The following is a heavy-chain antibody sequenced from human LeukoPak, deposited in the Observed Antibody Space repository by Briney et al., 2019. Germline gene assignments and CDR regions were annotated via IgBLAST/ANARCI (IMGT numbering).Heavy chain of an antibody. CDR3: ARIGRTTVTAGGTIYYYYYMDV. CDR2: IDWDDDK. Sequence: SGPALVKPTQTLTLTCTFSGFSLSPSGMCVSWIRQPPGKDLEWLTRIDWDDDKYYSTSLKTRLTISKDTSKYQVVLTMTNMDPVDTATYYCARIGRTTVTAGGTIYYYYYMDVWGKGTTVTISS. D-gene: IGHD4-17*01. J-gene: IGHJ6*03. V-gene: IGHV2-70*11. CDR1: GFSLSPSGMC.